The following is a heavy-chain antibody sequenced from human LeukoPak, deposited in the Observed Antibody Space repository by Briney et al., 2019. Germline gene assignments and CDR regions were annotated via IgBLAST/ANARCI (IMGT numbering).Heavy chain of an antibody. V-gene: IGHV1-2*02. J-gene: IGHJ4*02. CDR2: INPNSGGT. CDR3: ARNVRTGDRPNFDY. D-gene: IGHD7-27*01. Sequence: ASVNVSCKVSGYTLTELSMHWVRQAPGKGLEWMGWINPNSGGTNYAQKFQGRVTMTRDTSISTAYVELSSLRSDDTAVYYCARNVRTGDRPNFDYWGQGTLVTVSS. CDR1: GYTLTELS.